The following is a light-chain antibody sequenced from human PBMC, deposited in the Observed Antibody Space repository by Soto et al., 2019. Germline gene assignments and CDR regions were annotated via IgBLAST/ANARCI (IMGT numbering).Light chain of an antibody. CDR2: GAS. CDR1: QSVSSTH. CDR3: QQYTSSPLT. J-gene: IGKJ5*01. Sequence: EIVLTQSPGTLSLSPGERATLSCRASQSVSSTHLAWYRQKAGQAPRLLIYGASSRATGIPDRFSGSGSGTDFTLTISRLEPEDFAVYYWQQYTSSPLTFGQGTRLEIK. V-gene: IGKV3-20*01.